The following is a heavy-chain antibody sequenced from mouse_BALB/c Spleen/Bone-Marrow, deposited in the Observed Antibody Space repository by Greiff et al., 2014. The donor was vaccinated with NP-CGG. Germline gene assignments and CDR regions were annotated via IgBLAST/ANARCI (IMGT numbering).Heavy chain of an antibody. Sequence: VQLQQSGAELVKPGASVKLSCKASGYTFTSYWIHWVKQRPGQGLEWIGEINPSNGRTNYNEKFKSKATLTVDKSSSTAYMQLSSLTSEDSAVYYCARLLLRFDALDYWGQGTSVTVSS. D-gene: IGHD1-1*01. CDR3: ARLLLRFDALDY. J-gene: IGHJ4*01. CDR2: INPSNGRT. V-gene: IGHV1S81*02. CDR1: GYTFTSYW.